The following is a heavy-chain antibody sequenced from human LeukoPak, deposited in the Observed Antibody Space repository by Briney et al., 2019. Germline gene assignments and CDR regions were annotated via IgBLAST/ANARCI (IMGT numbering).Heavy chain of an antibody. CDR2: IYYSGST. Sequence: SETLSLTCTVSGGSISSYYWSWIRQPPGKGLEWIGYIYYSGSTNYNPSLKSRVTISVDTSKNQFSLKLSSVTAADTAVYYCARGGGFWSGYYLDYWGQGALVTVCS. J-gene: IGHJ4*02. CDR3: ARGGGFWSGYYLDY. CDR1: GGSISSYY. V-gene: IGHV4-59*01. D-gene: IGHD3-3*01.